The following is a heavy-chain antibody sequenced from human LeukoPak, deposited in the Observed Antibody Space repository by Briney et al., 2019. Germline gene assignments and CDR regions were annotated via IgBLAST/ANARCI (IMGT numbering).Heavy chain of an antibody. CDR2: INPNSGGT. V-gene: IGHV1-2*02. CDR1: GYTFTGYY. J-gene: IGHJ4*02. D-gene: IGHD3-10*01. CDR3: ARAGMVRGVIIYFDY. Sequence: ASVKVSCKASGYTFTGYYMHWVRQAPGQGLEWMGWINPNSGGTNYAQKFQGRVTMTRDTSISTAYMELSRLRSDDTAVYYCARAGMVRGVIIYFDYWGQGTLVTVSS.